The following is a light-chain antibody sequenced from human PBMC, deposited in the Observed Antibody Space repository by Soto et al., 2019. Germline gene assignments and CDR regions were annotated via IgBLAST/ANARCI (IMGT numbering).Light chain of an antibody. CDR3: SSYAGSSNV. Sequence: QSALTQPPSAYGSPGQSVAISCTGTSSDGGGYNYGSWYQQHPGKAPKLMIYEVNKRPSGVPDRFSGSKSGNTASLTVSGLQAEDEADYYCSSYAGSSNVFGTGTKVPVL. J-gene: IGLJ1*01. CDR1: SSDGGGYNY. CDR2: EVN. V-gene: IGLV2-8*01.